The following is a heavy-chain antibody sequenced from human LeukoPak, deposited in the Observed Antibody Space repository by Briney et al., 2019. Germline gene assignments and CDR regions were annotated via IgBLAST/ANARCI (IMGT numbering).Heavy chain of an antibody. CDR3: ARDDNNSGYYYA. CDR2: ISNSGGIT. V-gene: IGHV3-23*01. CDR1: GFSFSSHA. Sequence: GGSLRLSCAASGFSFSSHAMSWVRQAPGKGLEWVSSISNSGGITYYADSVKGRFTISRDNSKNTLYLQMNSLRAEDTAVYYCARDDNNSGYYYAWGQGTLVTVSS. J-gene: IGHJ4*02. D-gene: IGHD3-22*01.